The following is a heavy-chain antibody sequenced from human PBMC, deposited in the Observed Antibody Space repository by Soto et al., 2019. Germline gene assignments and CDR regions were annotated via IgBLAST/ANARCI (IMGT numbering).Heavy chain of an antibody. CDR3: ARSIAVAGLDY. Sequence: GGSLRLSCATSGFSFSTYAIHWVRQAPGKGLDWVAVISNDGSKRYYAQSVKGRFTISRDNSNNTVDLQMNSLRAEDTALYYCARSIAVAGLDYWGPGTLVTVPQ. J-gene: IGHJ4*02. CDR2: ISNDGSKR. D-gene: IGHD6-19*01. CDR1: GFSFSTYA. V-gene: IGHV3-30-3*01.